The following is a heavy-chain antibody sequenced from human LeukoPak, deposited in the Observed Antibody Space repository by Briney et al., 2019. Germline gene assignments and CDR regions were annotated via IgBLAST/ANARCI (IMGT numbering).Heavy chain of an antibody. J-gene: IGHJ4*02. CDR3: PRGPRYSNYGY. Sequence: ASVKVSCKASGYTFAGYYMHWVRQAPGQGLEWMGWINPNSGGTNYAQKFQCRVTMTRDTSISRAYMELSRLRSDDTTGYYFPRGPRYSNYGYWGQGTLVTVSS. CDR1: GYTFAGYY. D-gene: IGHD4-11*01. CDR2: INPNSGGT. V-gene: IGHV1-2*02.